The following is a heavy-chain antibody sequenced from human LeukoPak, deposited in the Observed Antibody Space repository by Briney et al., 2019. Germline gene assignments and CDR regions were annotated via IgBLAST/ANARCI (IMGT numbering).Heavy chain of an antibody. CDR1: GFTFSNYW. V-gene: IGHV3-7*01. CDR3: ARDMPYPNYYDSSGYFDY. D-gene: IGHD3-22*01. J-gene: IGHJ4*02. CDR2: IKQDESEK. Sequence: PGGSLRLSCAASGFTFSNYWMSWVRQAPGKGLEWVASIKQDESEKYYVDSVKGRFTISRDNAKNTLYLQMNSLRAEDTAVYYCARDMPYPNYYDSSGYFDYWGQGTLVTVSS.